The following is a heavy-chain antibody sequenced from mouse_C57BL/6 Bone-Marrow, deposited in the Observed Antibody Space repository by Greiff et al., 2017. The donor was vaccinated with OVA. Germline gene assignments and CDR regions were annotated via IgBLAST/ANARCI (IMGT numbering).Heavy chain of an antibody. CDR3: TREDCCGSRWFAY. J-gene: IGHJ3*01. Sequence: EVLLVESGDGLVKPGGSLKLSCAASGFTFSSYAMSWVRQTPEKRLEWVAYISSGGDYIYYADTVKGRFTLSRDNARNTLYLQMSSLKSEDTAMYYCTREDCCGSRWFAYWGKGTLVTVAA. CDR1: GFTFSSYA. D-gene: IGHD1-1*01. V-gene: IGHV5-9-1*02. CDR2: ISSGGDYI.